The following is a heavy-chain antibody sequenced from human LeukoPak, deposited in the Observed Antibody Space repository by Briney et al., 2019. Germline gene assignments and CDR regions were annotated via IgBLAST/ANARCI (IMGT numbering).Heavy chain of an antibody. Sequence: GGSLRLSCAASGFTFSSYSMNWVRQAPGKGLEWVSSISSSSSYIYYADSVKGRFTISRDNAKNSLYLQMNSLRAEDTAVYYCARDLGSSGSDAFDIWGQGTMVTVSS. CDR2: ISSSSSYI. J-gene: IGHJ3*02. CDR3: ARDLGSSGSDAFDI. CDR1: GFTFSSYS. D-gene: IGHD6-19*01. V-gene: IGHV3-21*01.